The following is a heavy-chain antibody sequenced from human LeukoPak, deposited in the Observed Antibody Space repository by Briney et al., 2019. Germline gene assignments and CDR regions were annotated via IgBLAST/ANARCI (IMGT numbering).Heavy chain of an antibody. CDR1: GFTFDDYA. CDR3: AKGTGRYWTFFDS. J-gene: IGHJ4*02. V-gene: IGHV3-9*01. CDR2: ISWNSGSI. D-gene: IGHD1-26*01. Sequence: PGGSLRLSCAASGFTFDDYAMHWVRLAPGKGLEWVSGISWNSGSIDYAASVKGRFTISRDNAKNSLYLQMNSLRPEDTALFYCAKGTGRYWTFFDSWGLGTQVTVSS.